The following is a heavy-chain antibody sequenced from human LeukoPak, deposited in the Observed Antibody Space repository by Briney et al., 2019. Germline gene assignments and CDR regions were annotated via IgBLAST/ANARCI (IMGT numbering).Heavy chain of an antibody. V-gene: IGHV4-39*01. D-gene: IGHD3-16*01. CDR1: GGSISRSSYY. J-gene: IGHJ3*02. CDR3: ARPLRLGELYAFDI. CDR2: IYYGGST. Sequence: SETLSLTCTVSGGSISRSSYYWGWIRQTPGKGPEWIGSIYYGGSTYYNPSLKSRVTISVDTSKNQFSLKLSSVTAADTAVYYCARPLRLGELYAFDIWGQGTVVTVSS.